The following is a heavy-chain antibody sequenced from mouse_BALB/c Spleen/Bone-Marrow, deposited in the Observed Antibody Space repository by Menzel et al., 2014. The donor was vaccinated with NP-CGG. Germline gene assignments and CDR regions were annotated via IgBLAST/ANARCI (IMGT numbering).Heavy chain of an antibody. J-gene: IGHJ4*01. Sequence: EVQGVESGASLVKPSQTLSLTCSVTGDSITSGYWNWIRKFPGNKLEYMGYISYSGSTYYNPSLKSRISITRDTSKNLYYLQLNSVTTKDTATYYCARSGSSGYHYYAMDYWGQGTSVTVSS. V-gene: IGHV3-8*02. CDR3: ARSGSSGYHYYAMDY. CDR2: ISYSGST. CDR1: GDSITSGY. D-gene: IGHD3-1*01.